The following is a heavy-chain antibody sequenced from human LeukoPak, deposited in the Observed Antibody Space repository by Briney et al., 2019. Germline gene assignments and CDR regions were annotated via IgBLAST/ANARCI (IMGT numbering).Heavy chain of an antibody. Sequence: PGGSLRLPCAASGFTFSSYAMHWVRQAPGKGLEWVAVISYDGSNKYYADSVKGRFTISRDNSKNTLYLQMNSLRAEDTAVYYCASHYGFDYWGQGTLVTVSS. J-gene: IGHJ4*02. CDR3: ASHYGFDY. CDR2: ISYDGSNK. CDR1: GFTFSSYA. V-gene: IGHV3-30-3*01. D-gene: IGHD3-10*01.